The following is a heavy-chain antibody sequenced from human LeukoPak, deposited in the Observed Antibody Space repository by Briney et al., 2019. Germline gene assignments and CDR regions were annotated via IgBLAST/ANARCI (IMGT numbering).Heavy chain of an antibody. J-gene: IGHJ5*02. CDR2: LSGSGGST. Sequence: PGGSLRLSCAASGFTFSSYAMTWVRQAPGKGLEWVSALSGSGGSTFYADSVKGRFTISRDNAKNTLYLQMNSLRAEDTAVYYCATSRYCSGASCSYHWGQGTLVTVSS. CDR1: GFTFSSYA. CDR3: ATSRYCSGASCSYH. V-gene: IGHV3-23*01. D-gene: IGHD2-15*01.